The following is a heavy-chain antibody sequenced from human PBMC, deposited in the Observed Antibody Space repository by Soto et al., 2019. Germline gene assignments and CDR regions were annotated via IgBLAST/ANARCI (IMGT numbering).Heavy chain of an antibody. Sequence: QVQLQESGPGLVKPSETLSLTCTVSGGSITNYYCSWFRQPPGEGLEWIGYINYDGYSAYNLSLKRRVTLSMDTSKTQFSLMLESVTATDTAVYYFAGHGFGPLHGRVDVWGQGTTVIVSS. CDR1: GGSITNYY. J-gene: IGHJ6*02. D-gene: IGHD3-10*01. V-gene: IGHV4-59*08. CDR2: INYDGYS. CDR3: AGHGFGPLHGRVDV.